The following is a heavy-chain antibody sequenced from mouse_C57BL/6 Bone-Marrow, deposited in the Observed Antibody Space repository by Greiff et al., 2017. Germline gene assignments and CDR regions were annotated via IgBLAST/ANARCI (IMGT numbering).Heavy chain of an antibody. CDR1: GYTFTSYW. J-gene: IGHJ2*01. Sequence: VQLQQPGAELVMPGASVKLSCKASGYTFTSYWMHWVKQRPGQGLEWIGEIDPSDSYTNYNQKFKGKSTLTVDKSSSTAYMQLSSLTSEDSAVYYCARWGLGDYWGRGTTLTVTS. CDR2: IDPSDSYT. V-gene: IGHV1-69*01. D-gene: IGHD4-1*01. CDR3: ARWGLGDY.